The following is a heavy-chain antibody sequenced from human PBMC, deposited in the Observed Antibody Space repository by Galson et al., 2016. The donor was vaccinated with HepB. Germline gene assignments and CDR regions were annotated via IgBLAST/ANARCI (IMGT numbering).Heavy chain of an antibody. V-gene: IGHV3-30*18. J-gene: IGHJ4*02. CDR1: GFSFRTYA. CDR3: AKDRYGSGTNYLDL. CDR2: LLHDGTKD. D-gene: IGHD3-10*01. Sequence: SLRLSCAGSGFSFRTYAMHWVRQAPGKGLQWVAALLHDGTKDAYAESAKGRFTISRDNSNNTVFLQMNNLRTDDTALYYRAKDRYGSGTNYLDLWGQGALVTVSS.